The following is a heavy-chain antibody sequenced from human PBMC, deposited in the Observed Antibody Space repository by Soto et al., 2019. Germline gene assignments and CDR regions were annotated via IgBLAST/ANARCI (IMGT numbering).Heavy chain of an antibody. CDR2: IMPILGST. CDR1: GGTFSSYS. V-gene: IGHV1-69*08. D-gene: IGHD4-17*01. CDR3: AREGRDTVTTYWYFDL. Sequence: QVQLVQSGAEVKKPGSSVKVSCKASGGTFSSYSISWVRQGPGQGLEWLGRIMPILGSTRYAQKFQGRVTITADTSTSTAYMELRSLRSEDTAVYNCAREGRDTVTTYWYFDLWGRGTLVTVSS. J-gene: IGHJ2*01.